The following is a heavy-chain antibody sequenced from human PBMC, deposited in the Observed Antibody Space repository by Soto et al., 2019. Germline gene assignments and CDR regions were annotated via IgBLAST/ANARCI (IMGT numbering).Heavy chain of an antibody. CDR3: ARSGSGTLYYGMNV. J-gene: IGHJ6*02. CDR2: MNPNSGNT. Sequence: ASVKVSCKASGYTFTSYDINWVRQATGQGPEWMGWMNPNSGNTGYAQKFQGRVTMTRDTSISTAYMELIRLRSDDTAVYYCARSGSGTLYYGMNVWGQGTSVTVYS. D-gene: IGHD3-10*01. V-gene: IGHV1-8*01. CDR1: GYTFTSYD.